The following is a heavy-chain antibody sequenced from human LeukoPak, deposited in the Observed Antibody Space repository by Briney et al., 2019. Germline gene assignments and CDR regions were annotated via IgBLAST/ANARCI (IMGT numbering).Heavy chain of an antibody. Sequence: GESLKISCKGSGYSFTSYWIGWVRQMPGKGLEWMGIIYPGDSDTRYSPSFQGQVTISADKSISTAYLQWSSLKASDTAMYYCARHKVSMERWLQLGFDYWGQGTLVTVSS. CDR1: GYSFTSYW. CDR3: ARHKVSMERWLQLGFDY. V-gene: IGHV5-51*01. D-gene: IGHD5-24*01. J-gene: IGHJ4*02. CDR2: IYPGDSDT.